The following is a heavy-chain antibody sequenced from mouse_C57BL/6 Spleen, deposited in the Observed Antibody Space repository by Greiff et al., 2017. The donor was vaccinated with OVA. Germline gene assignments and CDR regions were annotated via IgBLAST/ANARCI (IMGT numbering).Heavy chain of an antibody. Sequence: EVQLVESGGGLVKPGGSLKLSCAASGFTFSDYGMHWVRQAPETGLEWVAYISSGSSTIYYADTVKGRFTISRDNAKNTLFLQMTSLRSEDTAMYYCARPGPYAMDYWGQGTSVTVSS. J-gene: IGHJ4*01. D-gene: IGHD3-3*01. CDR1: GFTFSDYG. V-gene: IGHV5-17*01. CDR3: ARPGPYAMDY. CDR2: ISSGSSTI.